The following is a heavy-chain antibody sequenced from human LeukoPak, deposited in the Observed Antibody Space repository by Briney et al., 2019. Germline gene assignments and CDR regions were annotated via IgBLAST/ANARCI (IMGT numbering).Heavy chain of an antibody. D-gene: IGHD3-3*01. CDR3: ARGVPYDFWSGYYKGLVDY. Sequence: ASVKVSCKASGYTFTSYDINWVRQATGQGLEWMGWMNPNSGNTGYAQKFQGRVTMTRNTSISTAYMEQSSLRSEDTAVYYCARGVPYDFWSGYYKGLVDYWGQGTLVTVSS. CDR1: GYTFTSYD. V-gene: IGHV1-8*01. CDR2: MNPNSGNT. J-gene: IGHJ4*02.